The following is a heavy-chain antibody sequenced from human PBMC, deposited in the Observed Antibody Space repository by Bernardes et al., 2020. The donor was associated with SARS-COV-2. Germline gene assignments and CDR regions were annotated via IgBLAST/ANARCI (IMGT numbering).Heavy chain of an antibody. CDR3: ARDWSFGILTGYPHY. J-gene: IGHJ4*02. D-gene: IGHD3-9*01. Sequence: ASVKVSCKASGYTFTGYYMHWVRQAPGQGLEWMGWINPNSGGTNYAQKFQGRVTMTRDTSISTAYMELSRLRSDDTAVYYCARDWSFGILTGYPHYWGQGTLVTVSS. CDR1: GYTFTGYY. V-gene: IGHV1-2*02. CDR2: INPNSGGT.